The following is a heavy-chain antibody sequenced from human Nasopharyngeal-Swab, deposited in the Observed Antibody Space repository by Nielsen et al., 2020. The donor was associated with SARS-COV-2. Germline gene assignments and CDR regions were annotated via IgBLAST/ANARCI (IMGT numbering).Heavy chain of an antibody. CDR2: IIPIFGTA. Sequence: SVKVSCKASGGTFSSYAISWVRQAPGQGLEWMGGIIPIFGTANYAQKFQGRVTITADESTSAAYMELSSLRSEDTAVYYCARSSGWYVTLDYWGQGTLVTVSS. CDR1: GGTFSSYA. D-gene: IGHD6-19*01. CDR3: ARSSGWYVTLDY. V-gene: IGHV1-69*13. J-gene: IGHJ4*02.